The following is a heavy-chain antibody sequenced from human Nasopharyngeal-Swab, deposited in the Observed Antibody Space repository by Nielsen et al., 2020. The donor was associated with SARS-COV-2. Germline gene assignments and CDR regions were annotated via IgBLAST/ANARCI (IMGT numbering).Heavy chain of an antibody. CDR3: AKGSGSYPFDY. J-gene: IGHJ4*02. V-gene: IGHV3-9*01. Sequence: GGSLRLSCAASGFTFDDYAMHWVRQAPGKGLEWVSGISWNSGSIGYADSVKGRFTISRDNAKNSLYLQMNSLRAEDTAVYYCAKGSGSYPFDYWGQGTLVTVSS. D-gene: IGHD1-26*01. CDR1: GFTFDDYA. CDR2: ISWNSGSI.